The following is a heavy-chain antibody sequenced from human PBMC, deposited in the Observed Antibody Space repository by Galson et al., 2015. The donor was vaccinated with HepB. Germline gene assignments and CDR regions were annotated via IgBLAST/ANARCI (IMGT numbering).Heavy chain of an antibody. CDR3: AADRMVVIADPIFDY. D-gene: IGHD2-21*01. CDR2: IVVGSGNT. Sequence: SVKVSCKASGFTFTSSAVQWVRQARGQRLEWIGWIVVGSGNTNYAQKFQERVTITRDMSTSTAYMELSSLRSEDTAVYYCAADRMVVIADPIFDYWGQGTLVTVSS. CDR1: GFTFTSSA. V-gene: IGHV1-58*01. J-gene: IGHJ4*02.